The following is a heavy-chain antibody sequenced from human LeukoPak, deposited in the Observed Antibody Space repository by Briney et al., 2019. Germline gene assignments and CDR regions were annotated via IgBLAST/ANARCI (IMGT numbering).Heavy chain of an antibody. CDR1: GGSISSDSYH. D-gene: IGHD5-18*01. J-gene: IGHJ4*02. CDR2: IYYSGNT. V-gene: IGHV4-39*01. Sequence: SETLSFTCTVSGGSISSDSYHWGWIRQRPEMGLEWLGSIYYSGNTYYNPSLKSRVTMSVDTSKNQFSLKLSSVTAADTAVYYCARHRSGGYTYGVLDYWGQGTLVTVSS. CDR3: ARHRSGGYTYGVLDY.